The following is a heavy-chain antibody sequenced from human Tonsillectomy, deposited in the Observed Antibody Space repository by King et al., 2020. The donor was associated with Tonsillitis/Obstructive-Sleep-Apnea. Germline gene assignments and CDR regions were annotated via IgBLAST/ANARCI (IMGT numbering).Heavy chain of an antibody. CDR2: IYWDVDN. V-gene: IGHV2-5*02. Sequence: TLKESGPTLVKPTQTLTLTCTFSGFSLSTSGVGVGWIRQPPGKALEWLALIYWDVDNRYSPSLKSSLTITKDTSKNQVVLTMTNMDHVDTATYYCAHRPSANYFDYWGQGALVTVSS. J-gene: IGHJ4*02. CDR3: AHRPSANYFDY. CDR1: GFSLSTSGVG.